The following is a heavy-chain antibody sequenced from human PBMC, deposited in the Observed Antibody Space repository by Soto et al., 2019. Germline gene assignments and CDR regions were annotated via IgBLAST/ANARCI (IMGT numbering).Heavy chain of an antibody. CDR2: IYHDGNT. CDR1: GGSVGSSNW. V-gene: IGHV4-4*02. D-gene: IGHD3-10*01. Sequence: PSETLSLTCTVSGGSVGSSNWWSWVRQSPGKGLEWIGEIYHDGNTNYNPSLNSRVAISVDKSKNQFSLKLTSVTAADTAVYYCARGGSLFPSWTPFDSWGQGTLVTVSS. CDR3: ARGGSLFPSWTPFDS. J-gene: IGHJ4*02.